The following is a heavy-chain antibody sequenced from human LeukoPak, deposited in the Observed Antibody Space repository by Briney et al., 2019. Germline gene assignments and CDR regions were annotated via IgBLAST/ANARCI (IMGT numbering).Heavy chain of an antibody. J-gene: IGHJ4*02. V-gene: IGHV3-53*01. Sequence: PGGSLRLSCAASGFTVSSNYMSWVRQAPGKGLEWVSFITTTGATTSYADSVKGRFTISRDNLRDTLYMQMNSLRDEDTALYYCTIMHGYYDGSGYWVQWGQGTLVTVSS. D-gene: IGHD3-22*01. CDR2: ITTTGATT. CDR3: TIMHGYYDGSGYWVQ. CDR1: GFTVSSNY.